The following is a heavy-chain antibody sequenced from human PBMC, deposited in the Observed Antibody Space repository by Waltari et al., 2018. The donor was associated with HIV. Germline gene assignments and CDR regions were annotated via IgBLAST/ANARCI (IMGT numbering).Heavy chain of an antibody. Sequence: EVQLVESGGGLVQPGGSLRLSCAASGFTLRRYEMNLVRQAPGKGLEWVSYISRIGSTIHYADSVKGRFTISRDNAKNSLYLRMNSLRAEDTAVYYCARAHITMIRGGNAFDIWGQGTMVTVSS. D-gene: IGHD3-10*01. CDR2: ISRIGSTI. J-gene: IGHJ3*02. CDR3: ARAHITMIRGGNAFDI. V-gene: IGHV3-48*03. CDR1: GFTLRRYE.